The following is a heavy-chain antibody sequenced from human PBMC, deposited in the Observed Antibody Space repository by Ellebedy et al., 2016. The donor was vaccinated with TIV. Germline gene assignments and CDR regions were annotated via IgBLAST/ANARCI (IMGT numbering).Heavy chain of an antibody. V-gene: IGHV5-51*01. D-gene: IGHD3/OR15-3a*01. J-gene: IGHJ3*02. CDR2: IYPGDSDT. CDR3: ARHVWTGRGNAFDI. CDR1: GYSFSTYW. Sequence: GGSLRLSCKGSGYSFSTYWIAWVRQMPGKGLEWMGIIYPGDSDTRYSPSFQGQVTISADKSISTAYLQWSSLKASDTAMYFCARHVWTGRGNAFDIWGRGTMVTVSS.